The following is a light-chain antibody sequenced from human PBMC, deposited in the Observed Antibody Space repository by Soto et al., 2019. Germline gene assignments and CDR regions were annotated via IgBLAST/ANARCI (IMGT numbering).Light chain of an antibody. CDR1: RSNIGNNY. J-gene: IGLJ3*02. Sequence: QSVLTQPPSVSAAPGQKVTLSCSGSRSNIGNNYVAWYQQFTGTVPKLLIYNNNVRPLWTPDRISGSASGTSATLTITGLQTGDEADYYCVTWDTILRTGVIGGGTKQTV. V-gene: IGLV1-51*01. CDR2: NNN. CDR3: VTWDTILRTGV.